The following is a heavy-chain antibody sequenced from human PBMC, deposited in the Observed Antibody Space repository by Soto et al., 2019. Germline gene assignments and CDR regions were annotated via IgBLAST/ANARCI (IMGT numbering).Heavy chain of an antibody. J-gene: IGHJ4*02. CDR3: ARGTVDTATYRFDY. Sequence: ASVKVSCKASGYTFTSNAMHWVRQAPGQRLEWMGWINAGNGNTKYSQKFQGRVTITRDTSASTAYMELSSLRSEDTAVYYCARGTVDTATYRFDYWGQGTLVTVSS. V-gene: IGHV1-3*01. CDR2: INAGNGNT. CDR1: GYTFTSNA. D-gene: IGHD5-18*01.